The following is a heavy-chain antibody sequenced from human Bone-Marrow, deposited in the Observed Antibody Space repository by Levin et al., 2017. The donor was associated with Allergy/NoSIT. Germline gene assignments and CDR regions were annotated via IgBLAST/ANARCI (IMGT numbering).Heavy chain of an antibody. CDR1: GFTFSSYG. D-gene: IGHD2-21*01. CDR2: ISYDGSNK. Sequence: HPGESLKISCAASGFTFSSYGMHWVRQAPGKGLEWVAVISYDGSNKYYADSVKGRFTISRDNSKNTLYLQMNSLRAEDTAVYYCAKNGPHDYCGGDCYPCGMDVWGQGTTVTVSS. V-gene: IGHV3-30*18. CDR3: AKNGPHDYCGGDCYPCGMDV. J-gene: IGHJ6*02.